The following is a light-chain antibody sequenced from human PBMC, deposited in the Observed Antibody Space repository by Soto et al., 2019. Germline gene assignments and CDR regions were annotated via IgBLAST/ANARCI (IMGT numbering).Light chain of an antibody. J-gene: IGKJ2*01. CDR1: QSISSN. CDR3: QQYNHWPSYT. V-gene: IGKV3-15*01. CDR2: GAS. Sequence: EVVMTQSPATLSVSPGERATLSCRASQSISSNLAWYQQKAGQAPRLLMYGASTRATGVPARFSGSGSGTEFPLTISSLPSQDFAIYYCQQYNHWPSYTFGQGTKLEIK.